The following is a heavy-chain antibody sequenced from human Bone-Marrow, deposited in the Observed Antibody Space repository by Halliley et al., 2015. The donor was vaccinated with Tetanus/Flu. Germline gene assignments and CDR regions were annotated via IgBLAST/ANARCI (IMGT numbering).Heavy chain of an antibody. V-gene: IGHV4-28*01. Sequence: YIVYDGSPDHNPSLKRRVRMSVDTSKNQFSLKLTSVTAADTAVYFCARNFWPYDYVWGTFGQGGQGTLVSVSS. J-gene: IGHJ4*02. CDR2: IVYDGSP. D-gene: IGHD3-16*01. CDR3: ARNFWPYDYVWGTFGQ.